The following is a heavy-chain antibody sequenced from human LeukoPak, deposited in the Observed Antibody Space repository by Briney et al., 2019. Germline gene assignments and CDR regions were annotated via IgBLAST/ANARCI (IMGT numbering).Heavy chain of an antibody. CDR2: IIPILGIA. CDR1: GGTFSSYA. CDR3: ARVNGDYYDSSGLLRGPWFDP. D-gene: IGHD3-22*01. Sequence: GASVKVSCKASGGTFSSYAISWVRQAPGQGLEWMGRIIPILGIANYAQKFQGRVTITADKSTSTAYMELSSLRSEDTAVYYCARVNGDYYDSSGLLRGPWFDPWGQGTLVTVSS. V-gene: IGHV1-69*04. J-gene: IGHJ5*02.